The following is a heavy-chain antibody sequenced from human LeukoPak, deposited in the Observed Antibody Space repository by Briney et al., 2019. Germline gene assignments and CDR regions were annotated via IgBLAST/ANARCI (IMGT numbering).Heavy chain of an antibody. Sequence: GGSLRLSCAASGFTFDDYAMHWVRHAPGKGLEWVSGISWNSGSIGYADSVKGRFTISRDNAKNSLYLQMNSLRAEDTALYYCAKGVYYDSSGYVDYWGQGTLVTVSS. D-gene: IGHD3-22*01. CDR1: GFTFDDYA. CDR2: ISWNSGSI. J-gene: IGHJ4*02. CDR3: AKGVYYDSSGYVDY. V-gene: IGHV3-9*01.